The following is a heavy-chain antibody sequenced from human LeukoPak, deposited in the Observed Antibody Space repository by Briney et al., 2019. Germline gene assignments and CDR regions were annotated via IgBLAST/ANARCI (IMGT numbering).Heavy chain of an antibody. CDR3: ASLGGAPSPAEPMDV. CDR1: GFTFDDYS. CDR2: ISWDGYDT. D-gene: IGHD1-14*01. Sequence: GGSLRLSCAASGFTFDDYSMHWVRQAPGKGLGWVSLISWDGYDTYYADSVKGRFTISRDNAKNSLYLQMNSLRAEDTAVYYCASLGGAPSPAEPMDVWGKGTTVTISS. V-gene: IGHV3-43*01. J-gene: IGHJ6*03.